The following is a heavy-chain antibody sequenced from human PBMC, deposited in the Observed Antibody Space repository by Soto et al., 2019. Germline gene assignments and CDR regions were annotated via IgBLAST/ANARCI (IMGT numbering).Heavy chain of an antibody. Sequence: EVQLVESGGGMVQPGGSLRVSCAASGFTLSSYSMHWVRQAPGKGLEWVSCISGSGGTIYYADSVKGRFTISRDNAKNSLSVQMNSLRDEDTAVDFCARETGLRSSGWSYYFDFWGQGTRVTVSS. J-gene: IGHJ4*02. CDR1: GFTLSSYS. V-gene: IGHV3-48*02. CDR3: ARETGLRSSGWSYYFDF. CDR2: ISGSGGTI. D-gene: IGHD6-19*01.